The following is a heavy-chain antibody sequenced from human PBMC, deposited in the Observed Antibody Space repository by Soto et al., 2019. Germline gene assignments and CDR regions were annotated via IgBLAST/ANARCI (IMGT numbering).Heavy chain of an antibody. Sequence: EVQLLGSGGGLVQPGGSLRLSCVGSGFTFSAYWMNWVRQAPGKGLEWVANINPDGNVGTYVDSVRGRFTTYRDNAKNSLYLQMNSLRADDTAVYFCAGWWGHDCTYWGQGIMVTVSS. D-gene: IGHD2-21*02. V-gene: IGHV3-7*03. CDR1: GFTFSAYW. CDR2: INPDGNVG. J-gene: IGHJ4*02. CDR3: AGWWGHDCTY.